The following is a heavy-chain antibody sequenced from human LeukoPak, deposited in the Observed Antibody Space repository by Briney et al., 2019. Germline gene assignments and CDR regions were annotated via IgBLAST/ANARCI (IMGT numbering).Heavy chain of an antibody. J-gene: IGHJ4*02. CDR1: GVTFSSYE. CDR3: ARCPRWAHFDY. V-gene: IGHV3-48*03. CDR2: ISSSGRAI. D-gene: IGHD4-23*01. Sequence: GGSLRLSCAGSGVTFSSYEMNWVRQAPGKGLEWVSYISSSGRAIYYADSVKGRFTVSRDNAKNSLYLQMNSLRAEDTAVYYCARCPRWAHFDYWGQGTLVTVSS.